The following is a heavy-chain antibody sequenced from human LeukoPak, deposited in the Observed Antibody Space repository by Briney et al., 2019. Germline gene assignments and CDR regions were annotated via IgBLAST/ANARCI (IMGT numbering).Heavy chain of an antibody. Sequence: GASVKVSCKASGYTFTSYAMHWVRQAPGQRLEWLGWINGGNGNTKYSQNFQGRVTITRDTSASTAYMEVSSLRSEDTAVYYCARENNGYAYGFAYWGQGILVTVSS. V-gene: IGHV1-3*01. CDR3: ARENNGYAYGFAY. D-gene: IGHD5-12*01. J-gene: IGHJ4*02. CDR2: INGGNGNT. CDR1: GYTFTSYA.